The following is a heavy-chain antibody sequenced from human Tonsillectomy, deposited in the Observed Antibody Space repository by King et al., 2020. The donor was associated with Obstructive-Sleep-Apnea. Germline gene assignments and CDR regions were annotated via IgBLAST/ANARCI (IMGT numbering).Heavy chain of an antibody. CDR2: ISNDETNK. CDR1: GFTFSTYA. V-gene: IGHV3-30*04. CDR3: ARVRQYQLLNAFDI. D-gene: IGHD2-2*01. Sequence: VQLVESGGGVVQPGRSLRLSCAASGFTFSTYAMHWVCQAPGKGLEWVAAISNDETNKDYADSVKGRFTISRDNSKNTLYLQMNSLTVEDTAVYYCARVRQYQLLNAFDIWGQGTMVTVSS. J-gene: IGHJ3*02.